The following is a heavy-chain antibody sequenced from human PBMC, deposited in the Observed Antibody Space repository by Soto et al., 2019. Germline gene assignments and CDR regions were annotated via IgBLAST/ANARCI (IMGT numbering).Heavy chain of an antibody. J-gene: IGHJ4*02. V-gene: IGHV3-23*01. CDR1: GFTFSSYA. Sequence: PGGSLRLSCAASGFTFSSYAMSWVRQAPGKGLEWVSAISGSGGSTYYADSVKGRFTISRDNSKNTLYLQMNSLRAEDTAVYYCAKDFWGGHYWPYYFDYWGQGTLVTVSS. D-gene: IGHD3-3*01. CDR3: AKDFWGGHYWPYYFDY. CDR2: ISGSGGST.